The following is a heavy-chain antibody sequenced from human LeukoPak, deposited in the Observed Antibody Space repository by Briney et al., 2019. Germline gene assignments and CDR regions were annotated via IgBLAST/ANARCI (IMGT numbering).Heavy chain of an antibody. D-gene: IGHD6-19*01. Sequence: HPGGSLRLSCAASGFTFSTYEMNWVRQAPGKGLEWVSFISSSGGTIYYADSVKGRFTISRDNAKNSLYMQLNSLRAEDTAVYYCARDHISGGHCDSWGQGILVTVSS. CDR3: ARDHISGGHCDS. J-gene: IGHJ4*02. CDR2: ISSSGGTI. V-gene: IGHV3-48*03. CDR1: GFTFSTYE.